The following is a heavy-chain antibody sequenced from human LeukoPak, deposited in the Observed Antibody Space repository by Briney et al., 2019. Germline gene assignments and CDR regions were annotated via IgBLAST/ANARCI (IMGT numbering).Heavy chain of an antibody. J-gene: IGHJ5*02. Sequence: GGSLRLSCAASTFAFSSYAMTWVRQAPGKGLEWVSSITGSGAGTSYADSVKGRFTVSRDNSKNTLYLQMNSLRAEDTAVYYCAKERVPFGTGNWFDPWGQGTLVTVSS. CDR3: AKERVPFGTGNWFDP. D-gene: IGHD3-10*01. CDR1: TFAFSSYA. CDR2: ITGSGAGT. V-gene: IGHV3-23*01.